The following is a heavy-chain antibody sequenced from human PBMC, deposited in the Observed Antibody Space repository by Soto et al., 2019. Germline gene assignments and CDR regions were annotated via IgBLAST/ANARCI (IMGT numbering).Heavy chain of an antibody. CDR3: ARYFYDSRGYPFDL. CDR2: INPNGGAT. CDR1: GYTFSAYY. D-gene: IGHD3-22*01. Sequence: QGQLEQSGAEVKKPGASVNVSCKASGYTFSAYYMHWVRQAPGQGLEWMGYINPNGGATFYVEKFQGRVSMTRDTSISTVYMELRRLKSDDAAVYFCARYFYDSRGYPFDLWGQGTLVTVSS. J-gene: IGHJ5*02. V-gene: IGHV1-2*02.